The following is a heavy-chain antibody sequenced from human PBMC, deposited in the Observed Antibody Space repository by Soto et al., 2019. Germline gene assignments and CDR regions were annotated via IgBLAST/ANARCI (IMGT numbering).Heavy chain of an antibody. V-gene: IGHV3-23*01. J-gene: IGHJ6*02. CDR3: AKNGPVAGTGHPEDYYYGMDV. CDR2: ISGSGGST. Sequence: GSLRLSCAASGFTFSSYAMSWVRQAPGKGLEWVSAISGSGGSTYYADSVKGRFTISRDNSKNTLYLQMNSLRAEDTAVYYRAKNGPVAGTGHPEDYYYGMDVWGQGTTVTVSS. CDR1: GFTFSSYA. D-gene: IGHD6-19*01.